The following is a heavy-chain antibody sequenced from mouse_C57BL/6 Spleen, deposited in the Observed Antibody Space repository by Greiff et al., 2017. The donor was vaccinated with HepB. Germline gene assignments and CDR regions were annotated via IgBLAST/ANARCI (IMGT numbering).Heavy chain of an antibody. V-gene: IGHV7-3*01. Sequence: EVQVVESGGGLVQPGGSLSLSCAASGFTFTDYYMSWVRQPPGKALEWLGFIRNKANGYTTEYSASVKGRFTISRDNSQSILYLQMNALRAEDSATYYCARNYDYFDYWGQGTTLTVSS. CDR2: IRNKANGYTT. CDR1: GFTFTDYY. D-gene: IGHD1-1*01. CDR3: ARNYDYFDY. J-gene: IGHJ2*01.